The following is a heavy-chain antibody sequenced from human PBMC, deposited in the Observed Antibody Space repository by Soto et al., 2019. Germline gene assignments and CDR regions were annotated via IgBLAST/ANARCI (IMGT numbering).Heavy chain of an antibody. CDR1: GFAVSDSY. J-gene: IGHJ3*02. CDR3: ARQRANEYGDPNDALDI. CDR2: IYAGGGT. Sequence: EEQLVESGGGLIQPGGSLRLSCAASGFAVSDSYMNWVRQAPGKGLEWVSLIYAGGGTYYAGSVKGRFTISRDNSKNXMYLQMSSLRAEDTAVYYCARQRANEYGDPNDALDIWGQGTMVTVSS. V-gene: IGHV3-53*01. D-gene: IGHD4-17*01.